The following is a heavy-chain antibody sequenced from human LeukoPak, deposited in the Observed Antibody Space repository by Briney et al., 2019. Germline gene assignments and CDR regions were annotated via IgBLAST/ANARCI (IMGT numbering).Heavy chain of an antibody. V-gene: IGHV4-34*01. Sequence: SETLSLTCAVYGGSFSGYYWSWIRQPPGKGLEWIGQINHSGSTNYNPSLKSRVTISVDKSKNQFSLKLSSVTAADTAVYYCASTDYDILTGQFDYWGQGTLVTVSS. D-gene: IGHD3-9*01. CDR2: INHSGST. CDR3: ASTDYDILTGQFDY. CDR1: GGSFSGYY. J-gene: IGHJ4*02.